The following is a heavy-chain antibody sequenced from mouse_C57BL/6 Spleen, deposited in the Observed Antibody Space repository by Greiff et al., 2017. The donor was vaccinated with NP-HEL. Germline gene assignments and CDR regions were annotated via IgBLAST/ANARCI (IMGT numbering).Heavy chain of an antibody. Sequence: QVQLKQPGAELVRPGSSVKLSCKASGYTFTSYWMHWVKQRPIQGLEWIGNIDPSDSETHYNQKFKDKATLTVDKSSSTAYMQLSSLTSEDSAVYYCARGYYSNGMDYWGQGTSVTVSS. J-gene: IGHJ4*01. CDR2: IDPSDSET. V-gene: IGHV1-52*01. D-gene: IGHD2-5*01. CDR1: GYTFTSYW. CDR3: ARGYYSNGMDY.